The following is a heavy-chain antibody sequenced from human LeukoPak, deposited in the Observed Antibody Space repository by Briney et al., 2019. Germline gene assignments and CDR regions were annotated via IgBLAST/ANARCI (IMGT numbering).Heavy chain of an antibody. Sequence: PSQTLSLTCAISGDSVSSNSAAWNWIRQSPSRGLEWLGRTHYRSKWYNEYVVSVKSRITINADTSKEQFSLQLGSMTPEDTAVYYCARGVGHIHGVYYFDYWGQGILVTVPS. V-gene: IGHV6-1*01. CDR2: THYRSKWYN. J-gene: IGHJ4*02. CDR3: ARGVGHIHGVYYFDY. CDR1: GDSVSSNSAA. D-gene: IGHD1-26*01.